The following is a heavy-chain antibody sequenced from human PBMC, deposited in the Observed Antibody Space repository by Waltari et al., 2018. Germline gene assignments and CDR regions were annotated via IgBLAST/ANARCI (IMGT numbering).Heavy chain of an antibody. V-gene: IGHV3-23*04. Sequence: EVQLVESGGGLVQPGGSLRLSCAASGFTFSSYWMHWVRQAPGKGLEGVSAISGSGGSTYYADSVKGRFTISRDNSKNTLYLQMNSLRAEDTAVYYCAKGYYYDSSGYYYGDYWGQGTLVTVSS. CDR2: ISGSGGST. J-gene: IGHJ4*02. CDR3: AKGYYYDSSGYYYGDY. CDR1: GFTFSSYW. D-gene: IGHD3-22*01.